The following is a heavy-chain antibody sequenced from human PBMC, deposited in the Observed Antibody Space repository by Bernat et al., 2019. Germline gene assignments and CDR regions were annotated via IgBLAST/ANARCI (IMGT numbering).Heavy chain of an antibody. D-gene: IGHD3-10*01. V-gene: IGHV4-39*01. CDR2: IYYSGST. CDR1: GGSISSSSYY. CDR3: ARLSSNMVQGVIGPYYYMDV. Sequence: QLQLQESGPGLVKPSETLSLTCTVSGGSISSSSYYWGWIRQPPGKGLEWIGSIYYSGSTYYNPSLKSRVTISVDTSKNQFSLKLSSVTAADTAVYYCARLSSNMVQGVIGPYYYMDVWGKGTTVTVSS. J-gene: IGHJ6*03.